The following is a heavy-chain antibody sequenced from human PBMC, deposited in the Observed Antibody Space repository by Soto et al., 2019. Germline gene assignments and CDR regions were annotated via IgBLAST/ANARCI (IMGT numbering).Heavy chain of an antibody. D-gene: IGHD2-15*01. V-gene: IGHV4-59*01. CDR2: IYYSGST. CDR1: GGSINSYC. Sequence: PSETLSLTCTVSGGSINSYCWSWIRQPPGKGLEWIGYIYYSGSTNYNPSLKSRVTISVDTSKNQFSLKLSSVTAADTAVYYCARQYCSGGSCYSSSYYFDYWGQGTLVTVSS. J-gene: IGHJ4*02. CDR3: ARQYCSGGSCYSSSYYFDY.